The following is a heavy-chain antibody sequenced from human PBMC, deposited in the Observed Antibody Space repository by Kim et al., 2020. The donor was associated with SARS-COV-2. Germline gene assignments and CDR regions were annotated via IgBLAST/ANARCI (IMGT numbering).Heavy chain of an antibody. Sequence: SETLSLTCTVSGGSISSSSYYWGWIRQPPGKGLEWIGSIYYSGSTYYNPSLKSRVTISVDTSKNQFSLKLSSVTAADTAVYYCARQGPTYYYDSSGYTFDYWGQGTLVTVSS. V-gene: IGHV4-39*01. D-gene: IGHD3-22*01. CDR2: IYYSGST. J-gene: IGHJ4*02. CDR3: ARQGPTYYYDSSGYTFDY. CDR1: GGSISSSSYY.